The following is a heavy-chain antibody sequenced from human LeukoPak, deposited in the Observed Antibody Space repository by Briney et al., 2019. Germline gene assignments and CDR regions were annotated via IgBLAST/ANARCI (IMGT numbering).Heavy chain of an antibody. J-gene: IGHJ4*02. Sequence: GGSLRLSCAASRFTFRTYAMTWVRQAPGKGPEWVSAIGATSGSTSYADSVKGRFTISRDNSKNTLYLQMNSLRAEDTAVYYCARPGKQWLVAYYFDYWGQGTLVTVSS. V-gene: IGHV3-23*01. CDR2: IGATSGST. CDR1: RFTFRTYA. D-gene: IGHD6-19*01. CDR3: ARPGKQWLVAYYFDY.